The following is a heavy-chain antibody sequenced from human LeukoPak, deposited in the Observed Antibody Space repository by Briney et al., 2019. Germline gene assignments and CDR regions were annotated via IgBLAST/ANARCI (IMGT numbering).Heavy chain of an antibody. CDR1: GDSVSSNSAA. J-gene: IGHJ5*02. V-gene: IGHV6-1*01. D-gene: IGHD5-12*01. CDR2: TYYRSKWKN. CDR3: ASSSPLVSGYDLGLSKTLSP. Sequence: SQTLSLTCAISGDSVSSNSAAWNWIRQSPSRGLEWLGRTYYRSKWKNDYAISVKSRIIINPDTSKNQFSLQLNSVTPEDTAVYYCASSSPLVSGYDLGLSKTLSPWGQGTLITVSS.